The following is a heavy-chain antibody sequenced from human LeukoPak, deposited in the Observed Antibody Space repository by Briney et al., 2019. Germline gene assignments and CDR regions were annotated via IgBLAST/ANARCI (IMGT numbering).Heavy chain of an antibody. CDR3: AKDGYYYGSGSLLNYYYGMDV. V-gene: IGHV3-30*18. CDR2: ISYDGSNK. J-gene: IGHJ6*02. CDR1: GVTFSRFD. Sequence: GGSLRLSCAASGVTFSRFDMHWVRQAPGKGLEWVAVISYDGSNKYYADSVKGRFTISRDNSKNTLYLQMNSLRAEDTAVYYCAKDGYYYGSGSLLNYYYGMDVWGQGTTVTVSS. D-gene: IGHD3-10*01.